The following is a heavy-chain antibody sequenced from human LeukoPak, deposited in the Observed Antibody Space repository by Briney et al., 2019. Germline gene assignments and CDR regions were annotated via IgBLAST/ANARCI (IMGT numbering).Heavy chain of an antibody. CDR2: INSDGKIT. CDR3: AKLSSYWSFDY. Sequence: GESLRLSCAASEFTFDNYWMHWVRQAPGEGLMWVSGINSDGKITSYADSVKGRFTISRDNAKSTLFLQMNSLRVEDTAVYYCAKLSSYWSFDYWGQGSLVTVSS. CDR1: EFTFDNYW. J-gene: IGHJ4*02. D-gene: IGHD5-12*01. V-gene: IGHV3-74*01.